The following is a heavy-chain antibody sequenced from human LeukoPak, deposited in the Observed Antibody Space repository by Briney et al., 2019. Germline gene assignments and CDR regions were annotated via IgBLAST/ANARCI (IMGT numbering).Heavy chain of an antibody. CDR2: IKTDGDQK. CDR1: GFTFSNHQ. D-gene: IGHD2-21*02. J-gene: IGHJ6*02. V-gene: IGHV3-7*01. Sequence: GGSLRLSCVGSGFTFSNHQMNWVRQAPGKGLEWVGKIKTDGDQKNYVDSVKGRFTISRDNTKNSLFLQMNSLRVEDTAIYYCARDPHCGGGCYYDYGLDVWGQGTTVTVSS. CDR3: ARDPHCGGGCYYDYGLDV.